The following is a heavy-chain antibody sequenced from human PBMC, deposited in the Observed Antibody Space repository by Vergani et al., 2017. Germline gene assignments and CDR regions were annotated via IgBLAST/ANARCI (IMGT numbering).Heavy chain of an antibody. CDR2: LQFDGSNQ. Sequence: QVQLVESGGGVVQRGGSLRLSCATSGFTLSNYDMQWIRQGPGKGLEFVAFLQFDGSNQYYADSVKGRFTLSRDFSKNTLYLQMNSLRTDDTATYYCAKHFSGWGIDYWGQGTQVIVSS. CDR3: AKHFSGWGIDY. D-gene: IGHD6-19*01. CDR1: GFTLSNYD. J-gene: IGHJ4*02. V-gene: IGHV3-30*02.